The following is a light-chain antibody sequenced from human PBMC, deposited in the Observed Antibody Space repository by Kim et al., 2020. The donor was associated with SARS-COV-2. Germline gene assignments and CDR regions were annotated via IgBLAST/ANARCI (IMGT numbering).Light chain of an antibody. CDR2: EGI. Sequence: QSALTQPASVSGSPGQSITISCTGTSSDFVSWYQQHPGKAPKLMIYEGIKRPSGISNRFSGSKSGNTAALTISGLQAEDEADYYCCLYAGSSTWTWVFGGGTQLTVL. CDR3: CLYAGSSTWTWV. V-gene: IGLV2-23*01. J-gene: IGLJ3*02. CDR1: SSDFV.